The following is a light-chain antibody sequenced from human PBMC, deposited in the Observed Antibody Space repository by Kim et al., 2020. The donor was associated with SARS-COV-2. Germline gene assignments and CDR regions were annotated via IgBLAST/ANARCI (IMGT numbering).Light chain of an antibody. V-gene: IGKV4-1*01. CDR2: WAS. J-gene: IGKJ2*01. CDR3: HQYYTTPYT. Sequence: RTTINCKSSQSLLNSSNNQNYLAWYLQRPGQPPKLLLYWASARQYGVPDRFSGSGSGTDFTLTISSLQAEDVTVYYCHQYYTTPYTFGQGTKLEI. CDR1: QSLLNSSNNQNY.